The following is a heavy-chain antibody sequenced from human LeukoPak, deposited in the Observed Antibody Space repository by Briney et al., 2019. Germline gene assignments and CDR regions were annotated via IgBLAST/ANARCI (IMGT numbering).Heavy chain of an antibody. CDR2: INHSGST. D-gene: IGHD3-9*01. Sequence: SETLSLTCAVYGGSFSGYYWSWIRQPPGKGLEWIGEINHSGSTNYNPSLKSRVTISVDTPKNQFSLKLSSVTAADTAVYYCARASLTGYYKYYYYYGMDVWGQGTTVTVSS. V-gene: IGHV4-34*01. CDR3: ARASLTGYYKYYYYYGMDV. J-gene: IGHJ6*02. CDR1: GGSFSGYY.